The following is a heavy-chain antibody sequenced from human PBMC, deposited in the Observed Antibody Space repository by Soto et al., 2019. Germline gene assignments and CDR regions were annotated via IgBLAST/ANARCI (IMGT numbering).Heavy chain of an antibody. J-gene: IGHJ5*02. D-gene: IGHD3-10*01. V-gene: IGHV4-31*03. CDR3: ARVRIWFGEPINWFDP. Sequence: PSETLSLTCTVSGGSISSGGYYWSWIRQHPGKCLEWIGYIYYSGSTYYNPSLKSRVTISVDTSKNQFSLKLSSVTAADTAVYYCARVRIWFGEPINWFDPWGQGTLVTVSS. CDR1: GGSISSGGYY. CDR2: IYYSGST.